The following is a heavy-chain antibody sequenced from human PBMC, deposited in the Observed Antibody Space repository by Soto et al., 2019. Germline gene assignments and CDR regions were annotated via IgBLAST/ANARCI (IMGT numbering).Heavy chain of an antibody. CDR2: IIPIFGTA. CDR1: GGTFSSYA. CDR3: ARWLTAGSADYYYDGMDV. J-gene: IGHJ6*02. Sequence: QVQLVQSGAEVKKPGSSVKVSCKASGGTFSSYAISWVRQAPGQGLEWMGGIIPIFGTANYTQKFQGRVTITADESTSTAYMELSSLRSEDTAVYYCARWLTAGSADYYYDGMDVWGQGTTVTVSS. V-gene: IGHV1-69*01. D-gene: IGHD3-10*01.